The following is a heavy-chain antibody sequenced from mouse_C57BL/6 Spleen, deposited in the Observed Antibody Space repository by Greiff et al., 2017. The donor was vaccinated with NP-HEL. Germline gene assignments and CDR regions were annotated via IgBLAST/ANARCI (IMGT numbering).Heavy chain of an antibody. J-gene: IGHJ4*01. CDR2: IYPRSGNT. CDR3: ARSTMITNYYAMDY. CDR1: GYTFTSYG. V-gene: IGHV1-81*01. Sequence: QVQLKESGAELARPGASVKLSCKASGYTFTSYGISWVKQRTGQGLEWIGEIYPRSGNTYYNEKFKGKATLTADKSSSTAYMELRSLTSEDSAVYFCARSTMITNYYAMDYWGQGTSVTVSS. D-gene: IGHD2-4*01.